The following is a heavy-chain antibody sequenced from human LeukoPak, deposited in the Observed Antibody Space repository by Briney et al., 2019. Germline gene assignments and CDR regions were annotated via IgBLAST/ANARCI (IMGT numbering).Heavy chain of an antibody. CDR1: GYSISSGYY. J-gene: IGHJ4*02. CDR2: IYYSGST. D-gene: IGHD3-22*01. V-gene: IGHV4-61*01. CDR3: ARVTGYMIEDYFDY. Sequence: SETLSLTCTVSGYSISSGYYWSWIRQPPGKGLEWIGYIYYSGSTNYNPSLKSRVTISVDTSKNQFSLRLSSVTAADTAAYYCARVTGYMIEDYFDYWGQGTLVTVSS.